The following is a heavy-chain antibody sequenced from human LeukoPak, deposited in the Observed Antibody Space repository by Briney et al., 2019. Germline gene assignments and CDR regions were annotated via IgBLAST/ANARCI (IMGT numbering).Heavy chain of an antibody. CDR3: AKDIVATITSGGVHY. CDR1: GFTFDDYA. V-gene: IGHV3-9*01. J-gene: IGHJ4*02. D-gene: IGHD5-12*01. Sequence: PGRSLRLSCAASGFTFDDYAMHWVRQAPGKGLEWVSGISWNSGSIGYADSVKGRFTISRDNAKNSLYLQMNSLRAEDTALYYCAKDIVATITSGGVHYWGQGTLVTVSS. CDR2: ISWNSGSI.